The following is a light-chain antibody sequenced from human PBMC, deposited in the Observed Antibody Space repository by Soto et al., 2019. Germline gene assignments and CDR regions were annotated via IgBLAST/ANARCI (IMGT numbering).Light chain of an antibody. Sequence: IQMTQAPSSLYASVGDRVTITCRASHPISSFLNWYRQQPGKAPKLLISGASTLQSGVPSRFSGSGSGTDFTLTISSLQPEDFATYYCQQSYSKPTFGQGTKVDVK. CDR3: QQSYSKPT. CDR2: GAS. CDR1: HPISSF. V-gene: IGKV1-39*01. J-gene: IGKJ1*01.